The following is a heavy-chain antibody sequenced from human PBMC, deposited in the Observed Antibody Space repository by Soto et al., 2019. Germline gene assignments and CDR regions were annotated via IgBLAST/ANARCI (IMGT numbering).Heavy chain of an antibody. Sequence: GALRLSCAASGFTFSSYGMIWVRQAPGKGLEWVSYISSSSSTIYYADSVKGRFTITRDNAKNSLSLQMNSLRDEDTAVYYCARVRSPYFDILTAAGVWGQGTTVTVSS. J-gene: IGHJ6*02. V-gene: IGHV3-48*02. CDR1: GFTFSSYG. CDR2: ISSSSSTI. CDR3: ARVRSPYFDILTAAGV. D-gene: IGHD3-9*01.